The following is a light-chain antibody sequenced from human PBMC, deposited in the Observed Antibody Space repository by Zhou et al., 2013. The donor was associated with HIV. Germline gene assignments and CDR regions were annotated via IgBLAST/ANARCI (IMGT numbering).Light chain of an antibody. CDR3: MQATQFPHVT. Sequence: DIVLTQTPLSSLVTLGQPASISCRSSQSLVYSDGDTYLSWLHQRPGQPPRLLIYKVSTRFSGVPDRFSGSGAGTDFTLKISRVEAEDVGVYYCMQATQFPHVTFGQGTRLEIK. CDR2: KVS. V-gene: IGKV2-24*01. CDR1: QSLVYSDGDTY. J-gene: IGKJ5*01.